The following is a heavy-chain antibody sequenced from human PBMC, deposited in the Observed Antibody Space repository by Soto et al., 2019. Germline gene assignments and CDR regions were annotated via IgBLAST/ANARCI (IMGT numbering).Heavy chain of an antibody. CDR1: GGLFSSYA. CDR2: IIPVFGTA. J-gene: IGHJ4*02. V-gene: IGHV1-69*01. Sequence: QAQLVQSGAEVKKPGSSVKLSCRDSGGLFSSYAISWVRQAPGQGLEWMGGIIPVFGTAYYPQKFQDRVTITADESTNTAYMELSSLRYEDTAMYYCARGGGPYVWFNEFWGQGSLVTVSS. D-gene: IGHD2-15*01. CDR3: ARGGGPYVWFNEF.